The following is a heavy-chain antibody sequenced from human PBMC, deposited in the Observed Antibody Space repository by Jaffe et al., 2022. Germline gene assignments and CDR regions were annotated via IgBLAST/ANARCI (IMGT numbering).Heavy chain of an antibody. CDR3: ARDWDIVVVPAAMPAGWFDP. D-gene: IGHD2-2*01. Sequence: EVQLVESGGGLVKPGGSLRLSCAASGFTFSSYSMNWVRQAPGKGLEWVSSISSSSSYIYYADSVKGRFTISRDNAKNSLYLQMNSLRAEDTAVYYCARDWDIVVVPAAMPAGWFDPWGQGTLVTVSS. V-gene: IGHV3-21*01. CDR2: ISSSSSYI. CDR1: GFTFSSYS. J-gene: IGHJ5*02.